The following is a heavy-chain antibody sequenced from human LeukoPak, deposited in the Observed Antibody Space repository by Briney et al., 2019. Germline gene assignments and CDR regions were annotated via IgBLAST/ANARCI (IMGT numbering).Heavy chain of an antibody. CDR3: ARVPRIAAAGSYFDY. V-gene: IGHV1-2*02. D-gene: IGHD6-13*01. CDR2: INPNSGGT. Sequence: ASVKVSCKASGYTFTGYYMHLVRQAPGQGLEWRGWINPNSGGTNYAQKFQGRVTMTRDTSISTAYMELSRLRSDDTAVYYCARVPRIAAAGSYFDYWGQGTLVTVSS. J-gene: IGHJ4*02. CDR1: GYTFTGYY.